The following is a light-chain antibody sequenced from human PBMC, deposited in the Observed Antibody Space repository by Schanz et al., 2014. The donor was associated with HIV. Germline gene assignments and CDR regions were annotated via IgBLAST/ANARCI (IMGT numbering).Light chain of an antibody. CDR2: DVT. V-gene: IGLV2-14*03. Sequence: QSALTQPASVSGSPGQSISISCAGTSSDVGGHNFVSWYQQHPGRAPKLLVYDVTNRPSGVSSRFSGSKSGNTASLIISGLQSEDEADYYCSSYTGTNTVFGGGTKLTVL. CDR1: SSDVGGHNF. J-gene: IGLJ3*02. CDR3: SSYTGTNTV.